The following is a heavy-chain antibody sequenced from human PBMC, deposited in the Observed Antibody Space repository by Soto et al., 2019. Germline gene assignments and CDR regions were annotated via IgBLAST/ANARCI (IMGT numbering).Heavy chain of an antibody. Sequence: VQLVESGGGVVQPGRSLRLSCAASGFTFNSYGMHWVRQAPGKGLEWVAVISYDGSNKYYADSVKGRFTISRDNSKNTLYLQMNSLRAEDTAVYYCVSSGYHHGAGYWGQGTLVTVSS. J-gene: IGHJ4*02. CDR1: GFTFNSYG. V-gene: IGHV3-30*03. CDR2: ISYDGSNK. D-gene: IGHD3-22*01. CDR3: VSSGYHHGAGY.